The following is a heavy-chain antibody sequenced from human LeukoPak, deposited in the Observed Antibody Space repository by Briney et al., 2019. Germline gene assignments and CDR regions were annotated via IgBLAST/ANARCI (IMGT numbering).Heavy chain of an antibody. J-gene: IGHJ6*03. Sequence: SETLSLTCTVSDGSISSFYWIWIRQSPGKGLEWIGYVYNSGSTKYNPSLKSRVTISVDTSKNQFSLKLTSVTAADTAVYYCARARPYSSGWYHSYYYYYYYMDVWGKGTTVTVSS. CDR1: DGSISSFY. CDR3: ARARPYSSGWYHSYYYYYYYMDV. CDR2: VYNSGST. V-gene: IGHV4-59*01. D-gene: IGHD6-19*01.